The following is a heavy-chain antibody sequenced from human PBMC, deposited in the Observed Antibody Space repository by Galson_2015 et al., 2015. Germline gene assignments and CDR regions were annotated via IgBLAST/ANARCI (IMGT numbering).Heavy chain of an antibody. D-gene: IGHD1-14*01. J-gene: IGHJ4*02. V-gene: IGHV3-7*01. CDR1: GFTFSTYW. CDR2: IKQDGSEK. Sequence: SLRLSCAASGFTFSTYWMSWVRQAPGKGLEWVANIKQDGSEKYYVDSVKGRFTISRDNAKNSLFLQMNSLRAEDTAVYYCAREVYYSWCLGDYWGQGTLVTVSS. CDR3: AREVYYSWCLGDY.